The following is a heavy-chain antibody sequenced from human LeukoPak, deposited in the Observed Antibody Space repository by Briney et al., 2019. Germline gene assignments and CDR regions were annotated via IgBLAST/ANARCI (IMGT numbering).Heavy chain of an antibody. Sequence: GGSLRLSCAASGFTFSSYGMHWVRQAPGKGLEWVAVISYDGSNKYYADSVKGRFTISRDNSKNTLYPQMNSPRAEDTAVYYCAKDPGQSFDYWGQGTLVTVSS. CDR1: GFTFSSYG. CDR2: ISYDGSNK. CDR3: AKDPGQSFDY. D-gene: IGHD3-10*01. V-gene: IGHV3-30*18. J-gene: IGHJ4*02.